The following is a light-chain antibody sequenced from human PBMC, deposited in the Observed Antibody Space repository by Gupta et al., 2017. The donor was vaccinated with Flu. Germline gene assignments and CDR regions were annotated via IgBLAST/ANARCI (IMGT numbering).Light chain of an antibody. Sequence: DIQLTQSPSSLSASVGDRVTITCRASQSVTNYLNWYQQMPGKAPKLLIYAASSLQRGVPSRFSGSGSGTDFTLTINNVQPEDFATYYCQQSWNTPRTFGQGTRVELK. V-gene: IGKV1-39*01. CDR1: QSVTNY. CDR3: QQSWNTPRT. J-gene: IGKJ1*01. CDR2: AAS.